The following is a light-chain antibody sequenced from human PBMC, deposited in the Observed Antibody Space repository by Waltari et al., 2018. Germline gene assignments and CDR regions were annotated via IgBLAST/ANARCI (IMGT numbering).Light chain of an antibody. CDR1: NIGAGYD. CDR2: GNS. J-gene: IGLJ1*01. CDR3: QSYDSSLSGYV. V-gene: IGLV1-40*01. Sequence: QSVLTQPPSVSGAPGQRVTISNIGAGYDVHWYQQLPGTAPKLLIYGNSNRPPGVPDRFSGSKSGTSASLAITGLQAEDEADYYCQSYDSSLSGYVFGTGTKVTVL.